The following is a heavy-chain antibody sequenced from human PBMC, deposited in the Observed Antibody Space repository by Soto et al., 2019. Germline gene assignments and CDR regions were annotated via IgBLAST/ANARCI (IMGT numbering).Heavy chain of an antibody. D-gene: IGHD6-6*01. J-gene: IGHJ4*02. Sequence: QVQLVQSGAEVKKPGSSVKVSCKASGGTFSSYAISWVRQAPGQGLEWMGGIMPIFGRANYVQKFQGRVTITADESTSTAYMELSSLGTEDTAVYYCASLPGKYSSSTVDYWGQRTLVTVSS. CDR3: ASLPGKYSSSTVDY. CDR1: GGTFSSYA. CDR2: IMPIFGRA. V-gene: IGHV1-69*01.